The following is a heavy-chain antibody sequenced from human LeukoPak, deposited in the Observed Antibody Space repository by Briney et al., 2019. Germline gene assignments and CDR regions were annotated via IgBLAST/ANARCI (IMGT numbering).Heavy chain of an antibody. CDR2: INPSGGST. V-gene: IGHV1-46*01. D-gene: IGHD3-22*01. CDR1: GYTFTSYY. J-gene: IGHJ4*02. Sequence: ASVKVSCKASGYTFTSYYMHWVRQAPGQGLEWMGIINPSGGSTSYAQKFQGRVTMTRDTSTSTVYMELSSLRAEDTAVYYCASIRFRGYYDSSGYFDYWGQGTLVTVSS. CDR3: ASIRFRGYYDSSGYFDY.